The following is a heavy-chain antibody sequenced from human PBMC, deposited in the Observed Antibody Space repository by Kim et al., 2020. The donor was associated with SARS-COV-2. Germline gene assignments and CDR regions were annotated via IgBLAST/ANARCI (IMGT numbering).Heavy chain of an antibody. CDR2: IDPSDSYT. V-gene: IGHV5-10-1*01. J-gene: IGHJ6*02. CDR1: GYSFTSYW. CDR3: ARQNGAMVPYYYGMDV. D-gene: IGHD5-18*01. Sequence: GESLKISCKGSGYSFTSYWISWVRQMPGKGLEWMGRIDPSDSYTNYSPSFQGHVTISADKSISTAYLQWSSLKASDTAMYYCARQNGAMVPYYYGMDVWGQGTTVTVSS.